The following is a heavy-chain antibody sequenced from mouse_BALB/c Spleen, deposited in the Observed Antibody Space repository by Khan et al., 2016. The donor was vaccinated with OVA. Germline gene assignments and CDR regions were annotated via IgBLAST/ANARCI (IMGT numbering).Heavy chain of an antibody. CDR1: GYTFTSYT. J-gene: IGHJ3*01. CDR3: LRDGAYHRNDGWFAY. V-gene: IGHV1-4*01. Sequence: QVQLKESGAELARPGASVKMSCKASGYTFTSYTIHWIKKRPGQGLEWIGYINPRNGYTNYNQKFKDKATLTTDKSSTTAYLQLSSLTSEDSAVYTCLRDGAYHRNDGWFAYWGQGTLVTVSA. D-gene: IGHD2-14*01. CDR2: INPRNGYT.